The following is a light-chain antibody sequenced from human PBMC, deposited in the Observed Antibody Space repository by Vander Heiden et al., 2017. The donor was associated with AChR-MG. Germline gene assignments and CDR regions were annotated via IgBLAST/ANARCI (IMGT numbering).Light chain of an antibody. CDR3: QSYDNSLSGWV. J-gene: IGLJ3*02. V-gene: IGLV1-40*01. Sequence: NIGAGNRVQWDRHLPGAAPKVPIFGSVERPSGVPDRFSGSKSGTSASLAITGLQAEDEAVYYCQSYDNSLSGWVFGGGTKVTVL. CDR2: GSV. CDR1: NIGAGNR.